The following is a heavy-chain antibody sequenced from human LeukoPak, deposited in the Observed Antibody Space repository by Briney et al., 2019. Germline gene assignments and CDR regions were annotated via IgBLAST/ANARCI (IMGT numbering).Heavy chain of an antibody. CDR2: ITGSGDNT. D-gene: IGHD3-10*01. CDR3: AKWVAVITSYFDY. V-gene: IGHV3-23*01. J-gene: IGHJ4*02. CDR1: GFTFSSSV. Sequence: GSLRLSCAASGFTFSSSVVSWVRQAPGKGLEWVSSITGSGDNTYYADSVKGRFTISRDNSKNTLYLQMNSLRAEDTAVYYCAKWVAVITSYFDYWGQGTLVTVSS.